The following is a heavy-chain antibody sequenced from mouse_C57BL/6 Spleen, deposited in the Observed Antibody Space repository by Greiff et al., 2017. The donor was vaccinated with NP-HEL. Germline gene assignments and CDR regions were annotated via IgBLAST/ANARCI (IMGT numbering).Heavy chain of an antibody. D-gene: IGHD2-4*01. J-gene: IGHJ2*01. CDR1: GFTFSSYA. CDR3: TRDRGDYDREYFDY. V-gene: IGHV5-9-1*02. CDR2: ISSGGDYI. Sequence: EVQLVESGEGLVKPGGSLKLSCAASGFTFSSYAMSWVRQTPEKRLEWVAYISSGGDYIYYADTVKGRFTISRDNARNTLYLQMSSLKSEDTAMYYCTRDRGDYDREYFDYWGQGTTLTVSS.